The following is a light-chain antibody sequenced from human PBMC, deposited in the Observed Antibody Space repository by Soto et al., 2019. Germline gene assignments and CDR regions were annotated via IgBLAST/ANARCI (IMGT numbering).Light chain of an antibody. V-gene: IGKV1-39*01. CDR2: AAS. Sequence: DIPMTQSPSSLSASVGDRVTITCRASQSISSYLNWYQQKPGKAPKLLIYAASSLQSGVPSMFSGSGSGTDFTLTISSLQPEDFATYYCQQSYSTPRTCGQGTKVEIK. CDR3: QQSYSTPRT. CDR1: QSISSY. J-gene: IGKJ1*01.